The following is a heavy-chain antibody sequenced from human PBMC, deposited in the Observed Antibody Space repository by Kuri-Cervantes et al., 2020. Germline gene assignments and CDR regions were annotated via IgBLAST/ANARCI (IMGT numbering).Heavy chain of an antibody. Sequence: GESMKISCAASGFTFSSYGMHWVRQAPGKGLEWVAIIWYDGSNKYYADSVKGRFTTSRENSKNTLYLQMNSLRAEDTVVYYCAITWFGELEIMDVWGQGTTVTVSS. D-gene: IGHD3-10*01. CDR1: GFTFSSYG. CDR3: AITWFGELEIMDV. CDR2: IWYDGSNK. V-gene: IGHV3-33*01. J-gene: IGHJ6*02.